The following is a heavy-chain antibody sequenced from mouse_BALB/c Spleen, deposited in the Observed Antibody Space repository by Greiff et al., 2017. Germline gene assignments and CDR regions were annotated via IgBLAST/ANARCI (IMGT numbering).Heavy chain of an antibody. D-gene: IGHD1-1*01. CDR1: GFTFSSYA. J-gene: IGHJ2*01. V-gene: IGHV5-9-3*01. CDR2: ISSGGSYT. CDR3: ASQVAPYYFDY. Sequence: EVKLVESGGGLVKPGGSLKLSCAASGFTFSSYAMSWVRQTPEKRLEWVATISSGGSYTYYPDSVKGRFTISRDNAKNTLYLQMSSLRSEDTAMYYCASQVAPYYFDYWGQGTTLTVSS.